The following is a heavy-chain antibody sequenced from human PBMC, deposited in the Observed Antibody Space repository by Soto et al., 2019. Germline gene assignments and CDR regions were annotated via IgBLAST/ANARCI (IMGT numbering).Heavy chain of an antibody. CDR3: ARDPRYCSGGSCYYYYYYYYGMDV. Sequence: ASVKVSCKASGYTFTGYYMHWVRQAPGQGLEWMGWINPNSGGTNYAQKFQGRVTMTRDTSISTAYMELSRLGSDDTAVYYCARDPRYCSGGSCYYYYYYYYGMDVWGQGTMVTVSS. V-gene: IGHV1-2*02. D-gene: IGHD2-15*01. CDR1: GYTFTGYY. CDR2: INPNSGGT. J-gene: IGHJ6*02.